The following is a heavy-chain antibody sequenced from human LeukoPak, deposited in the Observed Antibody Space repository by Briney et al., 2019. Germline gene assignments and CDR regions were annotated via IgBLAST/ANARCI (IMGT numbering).Heavy chain of an antibody. CDR3: GRGSYGYTVGAFDL. CDR1: GFTFSSCW. CDR2: INTDGSST. J-gene: IGHJ3*01. Sequence: GGSLRPSCAAPGFTFSSCWMHWVRQAPGKGLVWVSRINTDGSSTSHADSVRGRFTISRDNAKNTLYLQMNSLRAEDTAVYYCGRGSYGYTVGAFDLWGHGTMVTVSS. V-gene: IGHV3-74*01. D-gene: IGHD5-18*01.